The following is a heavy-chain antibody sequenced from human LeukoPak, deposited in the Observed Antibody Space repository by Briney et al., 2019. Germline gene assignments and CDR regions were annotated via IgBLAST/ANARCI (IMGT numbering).Heavy chain of an antibody. CDR3: ARDHTGYEYGSFTYHYQYMDV. J-gene: IGHJ6*03. D-gene: IGHD5-12*01. CDR1: GFTFSTYT. Sequence: GGSLRLSCAASGFTFSTYTMSWVRQPPGKGLEWVANIKPDGGEKYYADSVKGRFTISRDNAKNSMYMQMNSLRADDTAVYYCARDHTGYEYGSFTYHYQYMDVWGKGTTVTVSS. CDR2: IKPDGGEK. V-gene: IGHV3-7*01.